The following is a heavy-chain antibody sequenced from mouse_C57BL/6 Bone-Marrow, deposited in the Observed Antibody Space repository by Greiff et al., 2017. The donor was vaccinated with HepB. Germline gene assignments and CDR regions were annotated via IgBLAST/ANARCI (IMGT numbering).Heavy chain of an antibody. D-gene: IGHD2-3*01. CDR2: IYPGDGDT. CDR3: ARGAYQDGYYEFVY. J-gene: IGHJ2*01. V-gene: IGHV1-80*01. CDR1: GYAFSSYW. Sequence: QVQLQQSGAELVKPGASVKISCKASGYAFSSYWMNWVKQRPGKGLEWIGQIYPGDGDTNYNGKFKGKATLTADKSSSTAYMQLSSLTSEDYAVDFCARGAYQDGYYEFVYWGQGTPLTVSS.